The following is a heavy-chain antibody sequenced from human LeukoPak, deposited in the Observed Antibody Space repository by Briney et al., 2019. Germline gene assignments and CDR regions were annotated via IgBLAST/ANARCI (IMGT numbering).Heavy chain of an antibody. V-gene: IGHV1-2*02. CDR1: GYTFTGYY. D-gene: IGHD4-17*01. J-gene: IGHJ4*02. CDR3: ARRYYGDYQTPYFDY. CDR2: INPNSGGT. Sequence: VSVKVSCKASGYTFTGYYMHWVRQAPGQGLEWMGWINPNSGGTNYAQKFQGRVTMTRDTSISTAYMELSRLRSDDTAVYYCARRYYGDYQTPYFDYWGQGTLVTVSS.